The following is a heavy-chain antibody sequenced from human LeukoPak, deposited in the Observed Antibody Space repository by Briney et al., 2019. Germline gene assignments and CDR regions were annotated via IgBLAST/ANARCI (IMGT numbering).Heavy chain of an antibody. CDR3: ARGSYYDILTGSPDYYFDY. V-gene: IGHV1-69*04. J-gene: IGHJ4*02. CDR2: IIPILGIA. CDR1: GGTLSSYA. D-gene: IGHD3-9*01. Sequence: SVKVSCKASGGTLSSYAISWVRQAPGQGLEWMGRIIPILGIANYAQKFQGRVTITADKSTSTAYMELSSLRSEDTAVYYCARGSYYDILTGSPDYYFDYWGQGTLVTVSS.